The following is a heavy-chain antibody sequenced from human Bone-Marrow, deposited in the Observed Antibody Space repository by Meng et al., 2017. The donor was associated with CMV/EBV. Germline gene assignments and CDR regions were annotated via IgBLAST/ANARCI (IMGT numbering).Heavy chain of an antibody. CDR3: ARDYCSSTSCYPSWFDP. V-gene: IGHV4-39*07. CDR2: AYYSGTT. Sequence: SETLSLTCTVSGASISTSSYYWGWIRLPPGKGLEWIGSAYYSGTTYYNPSLRSRVTISSDTSKNQFSLKLTSVTAADTAVYYCARDYCSSTSCYPSWFDPWGQGTLVTVSS. D-gene: IGHD2-2*01. J-gene: IGHJ5*02. CDR1: GASISTSSYY.